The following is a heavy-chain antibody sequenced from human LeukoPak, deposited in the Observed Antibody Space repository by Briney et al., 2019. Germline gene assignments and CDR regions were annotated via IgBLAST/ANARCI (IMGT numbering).Heavy chain of an antibody. CDR3: ARSGAGQSGFDY. V-gene: IGHV1-69*05. D-gene: IGHD6-19*01. J-gene: IGHJ4*02. Sequence: SVKVSCKASGGTFSSYAISWVRQAPGQGLEWMGGIIPIFGTANYAQKFQGRVTMTTDTSTSTAYMELRSLRSDDTAVYYCARSGAGQSGFDYWGQGTLVTVSS. CDR1: GGTFSSYA. CDR2: IIPIFGTA.